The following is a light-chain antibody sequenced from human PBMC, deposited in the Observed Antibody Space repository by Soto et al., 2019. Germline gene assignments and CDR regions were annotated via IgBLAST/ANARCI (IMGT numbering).Light chain of an antibody. Sequence: SYELTQPPSVSVAPGKTARITCGGANIGSKSGQWYHQKPGQAPVLVIYYDRGRPSGIPERFSGSNSGNTATLTISRVGAGDVADCQCQVWDRSSDQAGLLGGGTKLTVL. J-gene: IGLJ3*02. CDR2: YDR. V-gene: IGLV3-21*04. CDR1: NIGSKS. CDR3: QVWDRSSDQAGL.